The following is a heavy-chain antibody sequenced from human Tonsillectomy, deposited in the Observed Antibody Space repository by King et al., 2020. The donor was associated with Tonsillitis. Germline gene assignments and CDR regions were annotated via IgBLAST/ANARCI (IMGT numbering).Heavy chain of an antibody. V-gene: IGHV3-7*01. CDR1: GFTFSSYW. Sequence: VQLVESGGGLVQPGGSLRLSCAASGFTFSSYWMSWVRQAPGKGLEWVANIKQDGSEKYDVDSVKGRFTISRDNAKNSLYLQMKSRRAEDTAVYYCAGDRASLYWGQGTLVTVSS. CDR2: IKQDGSEK. J-gene: IGHJ4*02. CDR3: AGDRASLY. D-gene: IGHD3-10*01.